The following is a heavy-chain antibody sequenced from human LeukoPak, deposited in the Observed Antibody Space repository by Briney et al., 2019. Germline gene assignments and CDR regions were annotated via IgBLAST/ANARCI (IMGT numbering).Heavy chain of an antibody. CDR3: ARRTVTRDWYFDL. CDR1: GFTFSDYY. J-gene: IGHJ2*01. V-gene: IGHV3-11*01. D-gene: IGHD4-17*01. CDR2: ISSSGTTI. Sequence: GGSLRLSCAASGFTFSDYYMSWIRQAPGKGLEWVSYISSSGTTIYYADSAKGRFTISRDNAKNSLYLQMNSLRAEDTAVYYCARRTVTRDWYFDLWGRGTLVTVSS.